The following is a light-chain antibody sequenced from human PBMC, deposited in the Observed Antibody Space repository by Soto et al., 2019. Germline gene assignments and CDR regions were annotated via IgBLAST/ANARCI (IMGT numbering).Light chain of an antibody. Sequence: EIVLTQSPGTPALSPGERASLSCRASQSVNSNYLAWYQQKRGEAPRLLIYGASSRATGIPDRFSGSGSGTDFTLTISRLEPEDFAVYYCQESPRTFGHGTKVDTK. CDR2: GAS. CDR3: QESPRT. J-gene: IGKJ1*01. CDR1: QSVNSNY. V-gene: IGKV3-20*01.